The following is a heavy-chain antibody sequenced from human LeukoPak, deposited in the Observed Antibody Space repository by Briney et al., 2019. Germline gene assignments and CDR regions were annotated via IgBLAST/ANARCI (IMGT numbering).Heavy chain of an antibody. D-gene: IGHD6-13*01. V-gene: IGHV3-30-3*01. Sequence: TGGSLRLSCAASGFTFSSYAMHWVRQAPGKGLEWVAVISYDGSNKYYADSVKGRFTISRDNSKNTLYLQMNSLRAEDTAVYYCARGGGSSWPSYYYYMDVWGKGTTVTVSS. CDR1: GFTFSSYA. J-gene: IGHJ6*03. CDR3: ARGGGSSWPSYYYYMDV. CDR2: ISYDGSNK.